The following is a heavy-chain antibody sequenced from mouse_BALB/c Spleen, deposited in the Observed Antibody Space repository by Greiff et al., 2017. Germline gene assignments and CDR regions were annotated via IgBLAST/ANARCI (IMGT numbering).Heavy chain of an antibody. Sequence: EVQGVESGGGLVKPGGSLKLSCAASGFTFSDYYMYWVRQTPEKRLEWVATISDGGSYTYYPDSVKGRFTISRDNAKNNLYLQMSSLKSEDTAMYYCARDRDSFYAMDYWGQGTSVTVSS. V-gene: IGHV5-4*02. J-gene: IGHJ4*01. CDR3: ARDRDSFYAMDY. CDR1: GFTFSDYY. CDR2: ISDGGSYT.